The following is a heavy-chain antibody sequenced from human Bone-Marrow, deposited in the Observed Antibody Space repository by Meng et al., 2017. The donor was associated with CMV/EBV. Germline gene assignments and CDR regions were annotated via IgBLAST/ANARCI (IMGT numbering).Heavy chain of an antibody. CDR1: GFSPSTSGVG. CDR3: ARIRDSSSPYYYYGMDV. CDR2: IDWDDDK. Sequence: SGPTLVKPTQTLTLTCTFSGFSPSTSGVGVGWIRQPPGKALEWLALIDWDDDKYYSTSLKTRLTISKDTSKNQVVLTMTNMDPVDTATYYCARIRDSSSPYYYYGMDVWGQGTTVTVSS. D-gene: IGHD6-6*01. V-gene: IGHV2-70*01. J-gene: IGHJ6*02.